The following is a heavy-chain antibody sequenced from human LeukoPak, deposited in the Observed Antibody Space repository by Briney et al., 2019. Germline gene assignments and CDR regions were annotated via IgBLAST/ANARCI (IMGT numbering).Heavy chain of an antibody. CDR3: AIRKQQVVPPRAYPYYYGMDV. Sequence: PGGSLRLSCAASGFTLSSNAMNWVRQAPGKGLEWVSGISGSGGSTYYADSVKGRFTISRDKSKNTLSLLMISLRAEDTAVYYCAIRKQQVVPPRAYPYYYGMDVWGQGTTVTVSS. CDR2: ISGSGGST. D-gene: IGHD6-13*01. CDR1: GFTLSSNA. J-gene: IGHJ6*02. V-gene: IGHV3-23*01.